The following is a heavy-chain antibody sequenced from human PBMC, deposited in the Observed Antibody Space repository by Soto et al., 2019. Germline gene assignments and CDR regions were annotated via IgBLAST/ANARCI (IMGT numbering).Heavy chain of an antibody. V-gene: IGHV3-30*09. J-gene: IGHJ6*02. CDR1: GFTFSSYA. CDR3: ARALGITMVRGASATAFYYYGMDV. D-gene: IGHD3-10*01. Sequence: GGSLRLSCAASGFTFSSYAMHWVRQAPGKGLEWVAVISYDGSNKYYADSVKGRFAISRDNSENTLYLQMNSLRAEDTAVYYCARALGITMVRGASATAFYYYGMDVWGQGTTVTV. CDR2: ISYDGSNK.